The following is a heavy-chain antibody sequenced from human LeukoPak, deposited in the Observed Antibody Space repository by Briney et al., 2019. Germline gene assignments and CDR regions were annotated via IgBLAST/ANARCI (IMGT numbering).Heavy chain of an antibody. V-gene: IGHV4-34*01. CDR1: GGSFSGYY. D-gene: IGHD3-10*01. CDR3: ARLVDYGSGSH. Sequence: SETLSLTCAVYGGSFSGYYWSWIRQPPGKGLEWIGSIYYTGSTYYNPSLKSRVTISVDTSKNQFSLKLRSVTATDTAVYYCARLVDYGSGSHWGQGTLVTVSS. J-gene: IGHJ4*02. CDR2: IYYTGST.